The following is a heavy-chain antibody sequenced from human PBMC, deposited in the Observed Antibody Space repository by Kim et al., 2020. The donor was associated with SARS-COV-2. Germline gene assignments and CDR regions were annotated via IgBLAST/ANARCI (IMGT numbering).Heavy chain of an antibody. V-gene: IGHV4-34*01. J-gene: IGHJ3*02. CDR1: GGSFSGYY. CDR2: INHSGST. D-gene: IGHD4-17*01. Sequence: SETLSLTCAVYGGSFSGYYWSWIRQPPGKGLEWIGEINHSGSTNYNPSLKSRVTISVDTSKNQFSLKLSSVTAADTAVYYCARATVTTMGDAFDIWGQGT. CDR3: ARATVTTMGDAFDI.